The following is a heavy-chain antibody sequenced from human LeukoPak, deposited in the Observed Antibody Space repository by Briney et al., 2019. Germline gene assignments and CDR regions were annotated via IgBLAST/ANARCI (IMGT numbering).Heavy chain of an antibody. D-gene: IGHD3-3*01. CDR3: ARLSADDYDFWSGYLDAFDI. CDR2: IYPGDSDT. J-gene: IGHJ3*02. CDR1: GYSFTSYW. Sequence: GESLKISCKGSGYSFTSYWIGWVRQMPGKGLEWMGIIYPGDSDTRYSPSFQGLVTISADKSISTAYLQWSSLKASDTAMYYCARLSADDYDFWSGYLDAFDIWGQGTMVTVSS. V-gene: IGHV5-51*01.